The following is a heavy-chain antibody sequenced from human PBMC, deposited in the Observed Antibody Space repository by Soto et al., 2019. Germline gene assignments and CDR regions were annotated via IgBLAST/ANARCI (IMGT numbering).Heavy chain of an antibody. CDR3: AREDEARIERWFDA. Sequence: SETLSLTCAVSGGSIISASYSWNWIRQSPGRGLEWIGHIYSSGSTYYNPSLKSRVSISVDTSNNQFSLKLTSVTAAHTAVYFCAREDEARIERWFDAWGQGILVTVSS. CDR1: GGSIISASYS. CDR2: IYSSGST. J-gene: IGHJ5*02. D-gene: IGHD6-6*01. V-gene: IGHV4-31*11.